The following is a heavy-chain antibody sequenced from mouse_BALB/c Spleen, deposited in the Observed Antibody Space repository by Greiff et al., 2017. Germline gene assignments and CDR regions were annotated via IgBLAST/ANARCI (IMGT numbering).Heavy chain of an antibody. D-gene: IGHD2-12*01. J-gene: IGHJ3*01. CDR1: GFTFSDYY. V-gene: IGHV5-4*02. CDR3: ARGVNWLAY. CDR2: ISDGGSYT. Sequence: EVKLVESGGGLVKPGGSLKLSCAASGFTFSDYYMYWVRQTPEKRLEWVATISDGGSYTYYPDSVKGRFTISRDNAKNNLYLQMSSLKSEDTAMYYCARGVNWLAYWGQGTLVTVSA.